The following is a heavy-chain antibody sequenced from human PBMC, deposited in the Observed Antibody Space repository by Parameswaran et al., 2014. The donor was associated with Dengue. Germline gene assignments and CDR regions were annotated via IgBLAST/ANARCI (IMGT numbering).Heavy chain of an antibody. CDR2: INHSGST. J-gene: IGHJ4*02. V-gene: IGHV4-34*01. CDR3: ARGLKN. Sequence: WIRQPPGKGLEWIGEINHSGSTNYNPSLKSRVTISVDTSKNQFSLKLSSVTAADTAVYYCARGLKNWGQGTLVTVSS.